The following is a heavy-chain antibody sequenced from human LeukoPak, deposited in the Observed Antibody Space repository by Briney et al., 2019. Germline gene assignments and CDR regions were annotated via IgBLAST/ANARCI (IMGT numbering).Heavy chain of an antibody. J-gene: IGHJ3*02. Sequence: PGGSLRLSCAASGFTYSSYSMNWVRQAPGKGLEWVSYISSSSSTIYYADSVKGRFTISRDNAKNSLYLQMNSLRAEDTAVYYCARGLGRSWLVARNAFDIWGQGTMVTVSS. V-gene: IGHV3-48*04. CDR2: ISSSSSTI. CDR3: ARGLGRSWLVARNAFDI. D-gene: IGHD6-13*01. CDR1: GFTYSSYS.